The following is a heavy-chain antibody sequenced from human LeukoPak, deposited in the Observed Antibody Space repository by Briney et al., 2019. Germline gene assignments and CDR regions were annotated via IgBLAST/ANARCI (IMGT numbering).Heavy chain of an antibody. V-gene: IGHV4-34*01. Sequence: SETLSLTCAVYGGSFSGYYWSWIRQPPGKGLEWIGEINHSGSTNYNPSLKSRVTISVDTSKNQFSLKLSSVTAADTAVYYCARRYSSSWLYFDYWGQGTLVTVSS. CDR1: GGSFSGYY. CDR3: ARRYSSSWLYFDY. D-gene: IGHD6-13*01. CDR2: INHSGST. J-gene: IGHJ4*02.